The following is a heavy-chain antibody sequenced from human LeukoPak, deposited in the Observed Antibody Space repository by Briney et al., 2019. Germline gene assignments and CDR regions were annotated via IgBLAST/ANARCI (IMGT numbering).Heavy chain of an antibody. CDR1: GYFFTSYW. CDR3: ARQGGSYYSSFDY. V-gene: IGHV5-51*01. CDR2: IYPGDSDT. Sequence: GEPLKISCKGSGYFFTSYWIGWVRQMPGKGLEWMGIIYPGDSDTRYSPSFQGQVTISADKSITTAYLQWSSLKASDTAMYYCARQGGSYYSSFDYWGQGTLVTVSS. J-gene: IGHJ4*02. D-gene: IGHD1-26*01.